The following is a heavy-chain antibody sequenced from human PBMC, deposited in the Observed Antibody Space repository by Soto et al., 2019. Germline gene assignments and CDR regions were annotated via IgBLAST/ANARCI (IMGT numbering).Heavy chain of an antibody. CDR3: EKERFRGVYYYYGMDV. D-gene: IGHD3-16*01. CDR1: GFTFSSYG. J-gene: IGHJ6*02. Sequence: PGGSLRLSCAASGFTFSSYGMHWVRQAPGKGLEWVAVISYDGSNKYYADSVKGRFTISRDNSKNTLYLQMNSLRAEDTAVYYCEKERFRGVYYYYGMDVWGQGTTVPVS. CDR2: ISYDGSNK. V-gene: IGHV3-30*18.